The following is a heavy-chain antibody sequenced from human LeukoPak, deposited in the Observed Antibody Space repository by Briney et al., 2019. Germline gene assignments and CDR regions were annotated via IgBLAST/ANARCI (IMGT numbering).Heavy chain of an antibody. CDR1: GVSISNYY. Sequence: PSETLSLTCTVSGVSISNYYWSWIRQPPGKGLEWIGYIFYTGTTNYNFSLKSRLTISVDTSKNQFSLRLTSVTAADTAVYYCARGWGYFDHWGQGTLVTVSS. V-gene: IGHV4-59*01. J-gene: IGHJ4*02. D-gene: IGHD6-19*01. CDR2: IFYTGTT. CDR3: ARGWGYFDH.